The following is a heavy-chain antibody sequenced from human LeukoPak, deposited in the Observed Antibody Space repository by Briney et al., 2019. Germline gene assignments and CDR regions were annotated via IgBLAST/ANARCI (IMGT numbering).Heavy chain of an antibody. D-gene: IGHD3-22*01. CDR2: IYHSGST. CDR3: ARDPGYYGTSGYPAYFDY. Sequence: PSETLSLTCTVSGYSISSGYYWGWIRQPPGKGLEWIGSIYHSGSTYYNPSLKSRVTISVDTSKNQFSLKLSSVTAADTAVYYCARDPGYYGTSGYPAYFDYWGQGTLVTVSS. V-gene: IGHV4-38-2*02. CDR1: GYSISSGYY. J-gene: IGHJ4*02.